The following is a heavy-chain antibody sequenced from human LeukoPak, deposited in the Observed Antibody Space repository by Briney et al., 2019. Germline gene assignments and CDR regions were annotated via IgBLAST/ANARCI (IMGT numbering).Heavy chain of an antibody. Sequence: GGSLRLSCAASGFTLSSYAMSWVRQAPGKGLEWVSSISASGGSTNYADSVKGRFTISRDNSKNTLYLQMNSLRAEDTAVYYCAKDRAMVLSFTDYWGQGTLVTVSS. CDR1: GFTLSSYA. J-gene: IGHJ4*02. V-gene: IGHV3-23*01. CDR2: ISASGGST. D-gene: IGHD5-18*01. CDR3: AKDRAMVLSFTDY.